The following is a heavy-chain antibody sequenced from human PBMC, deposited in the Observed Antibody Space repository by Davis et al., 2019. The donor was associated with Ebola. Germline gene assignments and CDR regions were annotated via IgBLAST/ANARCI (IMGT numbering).Heavy chain of an antibody. J-gene: IGHJ6*03. CDR1: GGSISSSSYY. CDR2: IYYSGST. D-gene: IGHD2-2*01. V-gene: IGHV4-39*07. Sequence: PSETLSLTCTVSGGSISSSSYYWGWIRQPPGKGLEWIGSIYYSGSTYYNPSLKSRVTISVDTSKNQFSLKLSSVTAADTAVYYCASSTTTGHNYYYYMDVWGKGTTVTVSS. CDR3: ASSTTTGHNYYYYMDV.